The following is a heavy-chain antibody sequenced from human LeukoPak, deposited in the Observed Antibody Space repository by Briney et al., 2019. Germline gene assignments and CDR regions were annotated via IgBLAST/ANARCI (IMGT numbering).Heavy chain of an antibody. CDR1: GFSISSGYY. CDR2: LHHSGST. Sequence: SETLSLTCDVSGFSISSGYYWGWIRQPPGKGLEWIGTLHHSGSTYYNPSLKSRLSISVDTSKNQFSLKLRSVTAADTALYYCARNDSSGYFDYWGQGTLVTVSS. D-gene: IGHD3-22*01. J-gene: IGHJ4*02. CDR3: ARNDSSGYFDY. V-gene: IGHV4-38-2*01.